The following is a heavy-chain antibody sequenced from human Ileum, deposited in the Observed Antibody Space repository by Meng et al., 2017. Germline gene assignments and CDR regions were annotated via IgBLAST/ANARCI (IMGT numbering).Heavy chain of an antibody. CDR3: AHRRGMSTTGGLFDP. V-gene: IGHV2-5*01. CDR2: IYGSDEK. D-gene: IGHD1-1*01. J-gene: IGHJ5*02. Sequence: SGPTLVKPTQTLTLTCTFSGFSLTTSGVGVGWIRQPPGKALEWLAVIYGSDEKRYSPTLKSRLTITKDTSKNQVVLTVTNMDTVDTGTYYCAHRRGMSTTGGLFDPWGQGTLVTVSS. CDR1: GFSLTTSGVG.